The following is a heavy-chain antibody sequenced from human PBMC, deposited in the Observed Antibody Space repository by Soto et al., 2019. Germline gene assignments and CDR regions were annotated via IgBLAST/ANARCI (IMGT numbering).Heavy chain of an antibody. CDR3: ARSRSGAVPDSFGY. CDR1: GFMFNRYA. J-gene: IGHJ4*02. D-gene: IGHD3-3*01. V-gene: IGHV3-30-3*01. Sequence: QVQLVESGGRVVQPGRSLRLSCAASGFMFNRYAIHWVRQIPGKGLEWVAVISKDGSVQCYADSVRGRFFISRDKSKDTVYLEMNSLRVEDTALFFCARSRSGAVPDSFGYWGQGTPVTVSS. CDR2: ISKDGSVQ.